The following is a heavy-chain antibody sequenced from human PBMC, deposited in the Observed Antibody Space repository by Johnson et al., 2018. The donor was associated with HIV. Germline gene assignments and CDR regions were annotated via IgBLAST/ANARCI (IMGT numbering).Heavy chain of an antibody. CDR1: GFTFSNYD. CDR2: MGTAGDT. J-gene: IGHJ3*01. V-gene: IGHV3-13*01. D-gene: IGHD6-13*01. Sequence: VQLVESGGDWVQRGGSLKLSCAASGFTFSNYDIHWVRQATGNGLEWVSTMGTAGDTYYAGSVTGRFTISRDNSKNTLYLQMSSLRAEDTAMYYCARDGESQQLPLGDAFDVWGQGTMVTVSS. CDR3: ARDGESQQLPLGDAFDV.